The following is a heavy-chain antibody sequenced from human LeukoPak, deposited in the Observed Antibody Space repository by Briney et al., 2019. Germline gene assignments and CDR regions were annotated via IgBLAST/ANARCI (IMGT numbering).Heavy chain of an antibody. CDR1: GFSFSRYG. CDR2: IRYDGGKK. D-gene: IGHD3-22*01. Sequence: GGALRLSCAASGFSFSRYGMHWVRQAPGRGGEGVALIRYDGGKKYYADSVQGRFTISRENAKNTLYMQMKSLRGEDTAGYYWESAYSGYVYIMFRGKGTMVTVSS. CDR3: ESAYSGYVYIMF. J-gene: IGHJ4*02. V-gene: IGHV3-30*02.